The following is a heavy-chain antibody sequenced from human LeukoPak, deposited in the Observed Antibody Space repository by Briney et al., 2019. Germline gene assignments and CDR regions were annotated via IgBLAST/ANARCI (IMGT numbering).Heavy chain of an antibody. Sequence: PSETLSLTCTVSVGSISSYYWSLIRQPPGKGLEWIGEINHSGSTNYNPSLKSRVTISVDTSKNQFSLKLSSVTAADTAVYYCARRYSYGSHHIDYWGQGTLVTVSS. J-gene: IGHJ4*02. CDR3: ARRYSYGSHHIDY. V-gene: IGHV4-34*01. CDR1: VGSISSYY. CDR2: INHSGST. D-gene: IGHD5-18*01.